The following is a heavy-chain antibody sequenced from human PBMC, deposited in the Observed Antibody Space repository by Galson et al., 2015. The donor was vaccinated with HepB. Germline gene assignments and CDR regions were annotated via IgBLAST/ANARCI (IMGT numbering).Heavy chain of an antibody. CDR1: AFTFSDSY. Sequence: FLRLSCPASAFTFSDSYMSWIRQAPGKGLEWVSYISSRGSTIYYADSVKGRFTISRDNAKNSPYLQMNSLRAEDTAVYYCARDRGYCSGGSCYPTYYFDYWGQGTLVTVSS. D-gene: IGHD2-15*01. J-gene: IGHJ4*02. CDR3: ARDRGYCSGGSCYPTYYFDY. V-gene: IGHV3-11*01. CDR2: ISSRGSTI.